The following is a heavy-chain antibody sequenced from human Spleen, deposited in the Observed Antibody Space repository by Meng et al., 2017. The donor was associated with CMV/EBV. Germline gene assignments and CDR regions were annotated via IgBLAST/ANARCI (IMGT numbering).Heavy chain of an antibody. J-gene: IGHJ4*02. CDR1: GFTFSSYA. V-gene: IGHV3-23*01. CDR2: ISGSSGNI. D-gene: IGHD3-3*01. CDR3: AKGAIFGVIIIPGRDYFDY. Sequence: GESLKISCAASGFTFSSYAMSWVRQAPGKGLEWVSVISGSSGNIYYTDSVKGRFTISRDNSKNTLFLQMNSLRAEDTAVYYCAKGAIFGVIIIPGRDYFDYWGQGTLVTVSS.